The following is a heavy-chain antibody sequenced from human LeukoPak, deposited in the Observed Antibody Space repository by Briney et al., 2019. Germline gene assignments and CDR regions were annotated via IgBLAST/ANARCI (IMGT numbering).Heavy chain of an antibody. CDR1: GFTFSNYF. V-gene: IGHV3-7*01. CDR3: AELGITMIGGV. CDR2: IKQDGGEI. Sequence: GGSLRLSCAASGFTFSNYFMSWIRQAPGKGLEWVANIKQDGGEIYYVDSVKGRFTISRDNAKNSVSLQMNSLRAEDTAVYYCAELGITMIGGVWGKGTTVTISS. J-gene: IGHJ6*04. D-gene: IGHD3-10*02.